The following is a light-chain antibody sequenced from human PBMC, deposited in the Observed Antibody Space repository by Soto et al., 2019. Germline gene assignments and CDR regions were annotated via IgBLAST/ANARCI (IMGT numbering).Light chain of an antibody. V-gene: IGLV2-23*01. CDR2: EGS. J-gene: IGLJ2*01. CDR3: CSYAGSLV. CDR1: SSDVGSYNL. Sequence: QSVLTQPASVSGSPGQSITISCTGTSSDVGSYNLVSWYQQHPGKAPKLMIYEGSKRPSGVSNRFSGSKSGNTASLTISGLQAEDEADYYCCSYAGSLVFGGGTKLT.